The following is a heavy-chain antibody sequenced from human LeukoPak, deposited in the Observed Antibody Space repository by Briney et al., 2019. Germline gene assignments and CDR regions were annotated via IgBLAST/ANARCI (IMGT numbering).Heavy chain of an antibody. J-gene: IGHJ4*02. CDR2: INPNSGGT. CDR3: ARDPGYCSSTSCPMGY. D-gene: IGHD2-2*01. CDR1: GYTFTGYY. Sequence: ASVKVSCKASGYTFTGYYMHWVRQAPGQGLEWMGWINPNSGGTNYAQKFQGRVTMTRDTTISTAYMELGRLRSDDTAVYYRARDPGYCSSTSCPMGYWGQGTLVTVSS. V-gene: IGHV1-2*02.